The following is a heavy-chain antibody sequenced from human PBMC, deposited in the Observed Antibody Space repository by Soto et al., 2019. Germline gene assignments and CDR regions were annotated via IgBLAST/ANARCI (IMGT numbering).Heavy chain of an antibody. Sequence: SETLSLTCTVSGGSISSGAYYWTWIRQHPGKGLEWIGYIYYSGSTYYNPSLKSRVTISVDTSKNQFSLKLSSVTAADTAVYYCARGRGSHYDFWSGYRINWFDPWGQGTLVTVSS. D-gene: IGHD3-3*01. CDR1: GGSISSGAYY. CDR2: IYYSGST. J-gene: IGHJ5*02. CDR3: ARGRGSHYDFWSGYRINWFDP. V-gene: IGHV4-31*02.